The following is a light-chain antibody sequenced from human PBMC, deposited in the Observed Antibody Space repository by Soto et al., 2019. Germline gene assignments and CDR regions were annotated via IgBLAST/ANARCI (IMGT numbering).Light chain of an antibody. J-gene: IGLJ2*01. CDR1: SSNIGSNT. CDR3: AAWDDSLNAVV. V-gene: IGLV1-44*01. CDR2: SND. Sequence: QTVVTQPPSASGTPGQRGTISCSGSSSNIGSNTVNWYQHLPGTAPKLLIYSNDQRPSGVPDRFSGSKSGTSASLAISGLQSEDEADYYCAAWDDSLNAVVFGGGTKLTVL.